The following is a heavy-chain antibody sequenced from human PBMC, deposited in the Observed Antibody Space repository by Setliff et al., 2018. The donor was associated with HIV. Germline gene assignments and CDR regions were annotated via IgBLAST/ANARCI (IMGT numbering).Heavy chain of an antibody. CDR3: TRKLAPGHGMDV. D-gene: IGHD3-3*02. CDR2: INQDGSEK. CDR1: GFTFTSYW. J-gene: IGHJ6*02. V-gene: IGHV3-7*01. Sequence: GSLRLSCAASGFTFTSYWMIWVRQAPGKGLEWVANINQDGSEKNYVDSVKGRFTISRDNAKNSLYLQMDSLRVEDTTVYYCTRKLAPGHGMDVWDQGTTVTVSS.